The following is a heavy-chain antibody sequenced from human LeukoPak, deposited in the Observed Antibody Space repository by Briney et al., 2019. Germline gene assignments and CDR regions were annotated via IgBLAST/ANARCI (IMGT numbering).Heavy chain of an antibody. J-gene: IGHJ4*02. D-gene: IGHD4-23*01. CDR1: GGSISSYH. CDR3: ARVGVDYSGNIIKYYFDY. CDR2: VYYSGTT. V-gene: IGHV4-59*01. Sequence: SETLSLTCTVSGGSISSYHWSWIRQPPGKGLEWIGYVYYSGTTNYNPSLKSRVIISVDTSKNQFSLKLSPVIAADTAVYYCARVGVDYSGNIIKYYFDYWGQGTLVTVSS.